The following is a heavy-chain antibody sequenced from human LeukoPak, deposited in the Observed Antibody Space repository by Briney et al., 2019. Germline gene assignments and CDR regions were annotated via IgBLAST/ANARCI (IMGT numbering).Heavy chain of an antibody. V-gene: IGHV3-48*02. CDR1: GFTFSSYS. CDR3: ARYRPDYYYGMDV. D-gene: IGHD3-16*02. Sequence: GGSLRLSCAGSGFTFSSYSMNWVRQAPGKGLEWVSYISSSSSTIYYADSVKGRFTISRNNAKNSLYLPMNSLGDEDTAVYYCARYRPDYYYGMDVWGQGTTVTVSS. CDR2: ISSSSSTI. J-gene: IGHJ6*02.